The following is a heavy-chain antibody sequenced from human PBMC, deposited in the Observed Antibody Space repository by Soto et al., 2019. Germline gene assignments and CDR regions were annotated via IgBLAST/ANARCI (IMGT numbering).Heavy chain of an antibody. CDR2: ISSSSSYI. J-gene: IGHJ5*02. V-gene: IGHV3-21*01. CDR1: GFTFSSYS. D-gene: IGHD2-21*02. CDR3: ASGAGGNSPS. Sequence: GGSLRLSCAASGFTFSSYSMNWVRQAPGKGLEWVSSISSSSSYIYYADSVKGRFTISGDNAKNSLYLQMNSLRAEDTAVYYCASGAGGNSPSWGQGTLVTVSS.